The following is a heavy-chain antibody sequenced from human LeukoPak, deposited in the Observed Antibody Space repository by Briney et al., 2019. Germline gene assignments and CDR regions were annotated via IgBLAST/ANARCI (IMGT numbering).Heavy chain of an antibody. CDR3: ARGRTTTYYYYGMDV. CDR2: ISAYNGNT. Sequence: ASVKVSCKASGYTFTSYGISWVRQAPGQGLEWMGWISAYNGNTNYAQKLQGRVTMTRNTSISTAYMELSSLRSEDTAVYYCARGRTTTYYYYGMDVWGQGTTVTVSS. CDR1: GYTFTSYG. V-gene: IGHV1-18*01. J-gene: IGHJ6*02. D-gene: IGHD1-14*01.